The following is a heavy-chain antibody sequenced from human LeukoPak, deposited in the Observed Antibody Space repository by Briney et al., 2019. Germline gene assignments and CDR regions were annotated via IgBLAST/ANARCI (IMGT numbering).Heavy chain of an antibody. V-gene: IGHV4-34*01. CDR2: MNHSGST. J-gene: IGHJ6*03. CDR1: GGSFSGYY. CDR3: ARVKGPGGYYYYYYMDV. D-gene: IGHD3-16*01. Sequence: SETLSLTCAVYGGSFSGYYWSWIRQPPGKGLEWIGEMNHSGSTNYNPSLKSRVTISVDTSKNQFSLKLSSVTAADTAVYYCARVKGPGGYYYYYYMDVWGKGTTVTVSS.